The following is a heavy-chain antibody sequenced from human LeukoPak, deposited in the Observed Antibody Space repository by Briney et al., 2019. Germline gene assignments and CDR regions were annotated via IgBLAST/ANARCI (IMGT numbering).Heavy chain of an antibody. J-gene: IGHJ4*02. D-gene: IGHD3-10*01. CDR1: GFTFSDYY. CDR3: AKDSTRYYYGSGSPYYFDY. CDR2: ISSGSSTI. V-gene: IGHV3-11*04. Sequence: GGSLRLSCAASGFTFSDYYMSWIRQAPGKGLEWVSYISSGSSTIYYADSVKGRFTVSRDNGKKSLYLHMNSLRAEDTAVYYCAKDSTRYYYGSGSPYYFDYWGQGTLVTVSS.